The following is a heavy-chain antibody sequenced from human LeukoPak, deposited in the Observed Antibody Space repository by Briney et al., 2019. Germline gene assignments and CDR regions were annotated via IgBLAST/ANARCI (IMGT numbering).Heavy chain of an antibody. V-gene: IGHV4-31*03. Sequence: PSQTLSLTCTVSGGSISSGGYYWSWIRQHPGKGLEWLGYIYYSGSTYYNPSLKTRVTISVDTSKNQFSLKLSSVTPADTAVYYCASAWAQEYYFDYWGQGTLVTVSS. CDR2: IYYSGST. CDR3: ASAWAQEYYFDY. J-gene: IGHJ4*02. D-gene: IGHD1-26*01. CDR1: GGSISSGGYY.